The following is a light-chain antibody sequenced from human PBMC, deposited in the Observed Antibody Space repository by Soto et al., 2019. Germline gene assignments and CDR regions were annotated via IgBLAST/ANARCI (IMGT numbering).Light chain of an antibody. Sequence: DIQMTQSPSSLSASVGDRVTITCRTSQGIRNDLGWYQQKPGKAPKLLIYDASSLESGVPSRFSGSGSGTEFTLTISSLQPDDFATYYCQQYNSYSFGGGTKVEIK. CDR3: QQYNSYS. J-gene: IGKJ4*01. CDR2: DAS. CDR1: QGIRND. V-gene: IGKV1-17*01.